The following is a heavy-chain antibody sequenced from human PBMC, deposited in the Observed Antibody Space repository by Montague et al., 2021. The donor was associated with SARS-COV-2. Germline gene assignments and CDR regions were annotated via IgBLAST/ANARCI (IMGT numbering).Heavy chain of an antibody. Sequence: TLSLTCTVSGDSITSGRYYWTWLRHHPGKGLEWIGYIFFSGVTSYNPSLKSRVTISLDSSKNQFFLSLSSVTAADAAVYYCARGDDVISTGYVFEIWGQGTMVTVSS. CDR3: ARGDDVISTGYVFEI. D-gene: IGHD3-9*01. CDR1: GDSITSGRYY. V-gene: IGHV4-31*03. CDR2: IFFSGVT. J-gene: IGHJ3*02.